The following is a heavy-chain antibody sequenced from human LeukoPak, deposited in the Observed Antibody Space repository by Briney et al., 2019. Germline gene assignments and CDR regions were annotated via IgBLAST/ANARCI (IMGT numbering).Heavy chain of an antibody. Sequence: GRSLRLSCAASGFTFDDYAMHWVRQVPGKGLEWVSGISWNSGTVAYADSVKGRFTISRDNAKNSLYLQVNNLRVEDTALYYCAKDISGTYGAFDIWGQGTMVTVFS. J-gene: IGHJ3*02. D-gene: IGHD1-26*01. CDR2: ISWNSGTV. CDR1: GFTFDDYA. V-gene: IGHV3-9*01. CDR3: AKDISGTYGAFDI.